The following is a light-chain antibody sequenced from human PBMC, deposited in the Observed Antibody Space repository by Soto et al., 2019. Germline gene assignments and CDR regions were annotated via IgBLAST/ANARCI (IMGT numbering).Light chain of an antibody. CDR3: CSFARSRIL. CDR2: EVS. J-gene: IGLJ1*01. CDR1: SSDVGSYNL. V-gene: IGLV2-23*02. Sequence: QSVLTQPASVSGSPGQSVTISCTGTSSDVGSYNLVSWYQQHPGKAPKLMIYEVSERPAGVSNRFPGSKSANTASLTISGLQAEDEADYYCCSFARSRILFGTGTKVTVL.